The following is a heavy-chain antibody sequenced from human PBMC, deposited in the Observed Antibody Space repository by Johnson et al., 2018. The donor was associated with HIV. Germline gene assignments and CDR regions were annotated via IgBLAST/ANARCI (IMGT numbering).Heavy chain of an antibody. CDR1: GFTFSNYA. V-gene: IGHV3-30*04. CDR2: ISYDGSNK. D-gene: IGHD3-10*01. J-gene: IGHJ3*02. CDR3: ARNRITMVQMTSHDVFDI. Sequence: QVQLVESGGGVVQPGRSLRLSCAASGFTFSNYAMHWVRQAPGKGLEWVAVISYDGSNKYYADSVKGRFTISRYNSKNTLYLQMNSLRPEDTAVYYCARNRITMVQMTSHDVFDIWGQGTLVTVSS.